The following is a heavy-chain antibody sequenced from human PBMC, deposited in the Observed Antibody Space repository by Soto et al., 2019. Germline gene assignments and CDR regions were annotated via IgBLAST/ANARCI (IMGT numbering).Heavy chain of an antibody. CDR2: IYWNDDE. J-gene: IGHJ4*02. V-gene: IGHV2-5*01. D-gene: IGHD3-10*02. CDR1: GFSLTSNGVG. Sequence: QITLKESGPTLVKPTQTLTLTCTFSGFSLTSNGVGVGWIRQPPGEAPEWLALIYWNDDERYNSALKSRLTITKDSSNNQVVLTMTNMDPADTATYYCAYRRWTPKCWYFDSWGPGILVTVSS. CDR3: AYRRWTPKCWYFDS.